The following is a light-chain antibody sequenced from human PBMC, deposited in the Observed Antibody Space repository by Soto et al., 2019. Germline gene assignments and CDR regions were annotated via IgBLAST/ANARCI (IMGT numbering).Light chain of an antibody. CDR3: QQTNTSPRT. CDR1: QNIDNF. Sequence: DIQMSQSPSSLSASVGDTVTITCRASQNIDNFVAWYQQRPGKAPDLLIYAASRLQRGAPSRFSGSGSGTDFTLTITGLQPEDFATYFCQQTNTSPRTFGQGTKVDI. J-gene: IGKJ1*01. V-gene: IGKV1-39*01. CDR2: AAS.